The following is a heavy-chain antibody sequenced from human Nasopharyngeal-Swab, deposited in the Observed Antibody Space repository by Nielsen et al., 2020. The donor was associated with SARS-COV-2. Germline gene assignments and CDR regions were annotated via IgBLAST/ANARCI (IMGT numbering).Heavy chain of an antibody. J-gene: IGHJ6*03. CDR1: DGSISSGGYY. CDR2: IYYSGST. V-gene: IGHV4-31*03. Sequence: SEILSLTCTVSDGSISSGGYYWSWIRQHPGKGLEWIGYIYYSGSTYYNPSLKSRVTISVDTSKNQFSLKLSSVTAADTAVYYCARGRGGYYMDVWGKGTTVTVSS. CDR3: ARGRGGYYMDV.